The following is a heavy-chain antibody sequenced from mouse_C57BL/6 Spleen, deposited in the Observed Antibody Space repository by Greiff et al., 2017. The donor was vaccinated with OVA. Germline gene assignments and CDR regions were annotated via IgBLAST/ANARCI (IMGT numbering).Heavy chain of an antibody. Sequence: EVKLVESGGGLVKPGGSLKLSCAASGFTFSSYAMSWVRQTPKKRLEWVATISDGGSYTYYPDNVKGRFTISRDNAKNNLYLQMSHLKSEDTAMYYCARGRFAYWGQGTLVTVSA. CDR1: GFTFSSYA. J-gene: IGHJ3*01. CDR2: ISDGGSYT. CDR3: ARGRFAY. V-gene: IGHV5-4*03.